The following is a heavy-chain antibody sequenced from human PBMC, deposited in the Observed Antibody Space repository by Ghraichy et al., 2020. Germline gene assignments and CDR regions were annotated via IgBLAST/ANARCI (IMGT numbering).Heavy chain of an antibody. V-gene: IGHV1-69*13. CDR2: IIPIFGTA. J-gene: IGHJ4*02. CDR1: GGTFSSYA. D-gene: IGHD2-21*02. CDR3: ARDQRGLMTAPFDY. Sequence: SVKVSCKASGGTFSSYAISWVRQAPGQGLEWMGGIIPIFGTANYAQKFQGRVTITADESTSTAYMELSSLRSEDTAVYYCARDQRGLMTAPFDYWGQGTLVTVSS.